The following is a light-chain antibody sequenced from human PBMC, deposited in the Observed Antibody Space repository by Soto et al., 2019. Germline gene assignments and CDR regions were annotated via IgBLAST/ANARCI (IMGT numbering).Light chain of an antibody. CDR1: RSFASSY. CDR3: SRYSSSPPYT. V-gene: IGKV3-20*01. J-gene: IGKJ2*01. CDR2: AAS. Sequence: EIVLTQSPATLSLSPGERATLSCRASRSFASSYLAWYQHKPGHAPRLLIYAASSRATGIPDRFIGSGSGTDFTLNISRLEPDDSAVYYCSRYSSSPPYTVGQGTKLEIK.